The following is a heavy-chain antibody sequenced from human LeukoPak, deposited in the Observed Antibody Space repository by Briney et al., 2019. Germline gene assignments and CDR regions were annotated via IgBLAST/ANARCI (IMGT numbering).Heavy chain of an antibody. Sequence: PSETLSLTCTVSGGPISSSSYYWGWIRQPPGKGLEWIGSIYYSGSTYYNPSLKSRVTISVDTSKNQFSLKLSSVTAADTAVYYCATPRSRDLQNTNQPGEVDYWGQGTLVTVSS. CDR3: ATPRSRDLQNTNQPGEVDY. CDR2: IYYSGST. CDR1: GGPISSSSYY. J-gene: IGHJ4*02. V-gene: IGHV4-39*01. D-gene: IGHD3-10*01.